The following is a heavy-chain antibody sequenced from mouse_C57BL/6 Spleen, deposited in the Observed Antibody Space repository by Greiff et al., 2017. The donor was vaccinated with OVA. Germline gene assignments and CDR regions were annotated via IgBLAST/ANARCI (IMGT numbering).Heavy chain of an antibody. V-gene: IGHV1-64*01. CDR1: GYTFTSYW. CDR3: ARSSNYEYFDV. CDR2: IHPNSGST. D-gene: IGHD2-5*01. Sequence: QVQLQQPGAELVKPGASVKLSCKASGYTFTSYWMHWVKQRPGQGLEWIGMIHPNSGSTNYNEKFTSKATLTVDKSSSTAYMQLSSLTSEDSAVYYCARSSNYEYFDVWGTGTTVTVSS. J-gene: IGHJ1*03.